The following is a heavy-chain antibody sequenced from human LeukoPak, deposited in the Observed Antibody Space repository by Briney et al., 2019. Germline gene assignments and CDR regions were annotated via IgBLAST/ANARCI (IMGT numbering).Heavy chain of an antibody. CDR2: INEDGTEK. Sequence: GGSLRLSCAASGFTFDDYGISWVRQAPGKGLEWMANINEDGTEKYSVDSVKGRFTISGDNAKNSLYLQMDSLRAEDTAVYFCARGGPTGAFDYWGQGTLVTVSS. V-gene: IGHV3-7*01. D-gene: IGHD7-27*01. CDR3: ARGGPTGAFDY. J-gene: IGHJ4*02. CDR1: GFTFDDYG.